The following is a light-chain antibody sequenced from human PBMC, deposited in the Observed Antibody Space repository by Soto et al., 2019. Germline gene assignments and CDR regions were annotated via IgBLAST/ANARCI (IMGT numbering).Light chain of an antibody. CDR1: SSDVGAYKY. CDR2: DVT. CDR3: TSYVGNDIWV. J-gene: IGLJ3*02. V-gene: IGLV2-8*01. Sequence: QSALTQPPSASGSPGQSVTISCTGTSSDVGAYKYVSWYRQYPGKAPKLMIYDVTKRPSGVPDSFSDSKSGNTSSLTVSGLQAEYEADYYCTSYVGNDIWVFGGGNMVAV.